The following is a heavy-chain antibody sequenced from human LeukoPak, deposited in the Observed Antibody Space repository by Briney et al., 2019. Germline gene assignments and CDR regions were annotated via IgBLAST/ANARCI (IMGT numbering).Heavy chain of an antibody. CDR3: ARGAYSSGWAYSAQ. CDR1: GFTFSNYL. J-gene: IGHJ4*02. V-gene: IGHV3-7*01. Sequence: GGSLRLSCEGSGFTFSNYLMGWVRQAPGKGLQWVANIKTDGSEEYYVDSVKGRCAISRDNAKNSLYLHIDSLRPEHTAVDYCARGAYSSGWAYSAQWGERTLVTVSS. D-gene: IGHD6-19*01. CDR2: IKTDGSEE.